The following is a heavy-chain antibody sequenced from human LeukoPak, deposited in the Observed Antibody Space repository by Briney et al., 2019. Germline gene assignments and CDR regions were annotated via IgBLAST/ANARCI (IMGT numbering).Heavy chain of an antibody. J-gene: IGHJ4*02. V-gene: IGHV3-30*03. CDR2: ISNDGSRK. CDR3: ARWTTYSIDH. D-gene: IGHD1-1*01. CDR1: GFTFSRHG. Sequence: GGSLRLSCAPSGFTFSRHGMHWVRQAPGKGLEWVAIISNDGSRKYYAHSVEGRFTISRDTAKNSAYLQMNSLRAEDSAIYYCARWTTYSIDHLGQGILVTVSS.